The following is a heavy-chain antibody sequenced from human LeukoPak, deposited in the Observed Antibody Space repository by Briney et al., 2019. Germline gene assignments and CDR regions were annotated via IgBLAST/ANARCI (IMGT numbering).Heavy chain of an antibody. CDR2: IYYSGST. Sequence: PSETLSLTCTFSGVSISSSSYYWGCIRQPPGKGLECIGCIYYSGSTYYTPSLKRRVTISVDTSRNQFSLKLSSVTAADTAVYYCARRSWSGYYTQGFDPWGQGTLVTVSS. J-gene: IGHJ5*02. V-gene: IGHV4-39*01. CDR1: GVSISSSSYY. CDR3: ARRSWSGYYTQGFDP. D-gene: IGHD3-3*01.